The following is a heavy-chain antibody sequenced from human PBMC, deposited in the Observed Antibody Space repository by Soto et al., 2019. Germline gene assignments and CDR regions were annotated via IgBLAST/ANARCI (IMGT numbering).Heavy chain of an antibody. J-gene: IGHJ6*02. CDR2: INSGGNT. CDR1: GFGVSNNY. Sequence: EVQLVESGGGLVQPGGSLRLSCAASGFGVSNNYMSWVRQAPGKGLEWVSAINSGGNTYYADSVKGRFTISRDNSKNTMDFQMNSVGAEHTAVYFCARGGNSQGYGAYYSYGMDVWGQGTTVTGSS. CDR3: ARGGNSQGYGAYYSYGMDV. D-gene: IGHD5-12*01. V-gene: IGHV3-66*01.